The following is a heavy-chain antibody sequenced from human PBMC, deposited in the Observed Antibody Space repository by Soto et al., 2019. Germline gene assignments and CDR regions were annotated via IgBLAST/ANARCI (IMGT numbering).Heavy chain of an antibody. CDR2: IYYSGST. D-gene: IGHD4-17*01. V-gene: IGHV4-39*01. CDR3: ARRDYDYGDYVPLRVEDNLISLFDY. CDR1: EGNSGDISDY. Sequence: VSEGNSGDISDYWGWNRKPPGKGLEWIGSIYYSGSTYYNPSLKSRVTISVDTSKNQFSLKLSSVTAADTAVYYCARRDYDYGDYVPLRVEDNLISLFDYWGQGTLVIV. J-gene: IGHJ4*02.